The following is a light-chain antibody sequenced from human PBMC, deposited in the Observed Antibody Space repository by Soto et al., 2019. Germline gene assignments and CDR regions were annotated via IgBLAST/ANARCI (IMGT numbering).Light chain of an antibody. Sequence: EIVMTQSPATLSVSPGEGVTLSCRASQSVGSNLAWYQQRPGQSPRLLIIGASARATGIPARFSGSGSGTEFTLTISSLQSEDFAIYYCQQYANWPRTFGLGTKEDIK. J-gene: IGKJ1*01. CDR3: QQYANWPRT. CDR1: QSVGSN. CDR2: GAS. V-gene: IGKV3-15*01.